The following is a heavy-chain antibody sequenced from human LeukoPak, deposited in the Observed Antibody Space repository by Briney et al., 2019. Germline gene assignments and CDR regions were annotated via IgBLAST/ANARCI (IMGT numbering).Heavy chain of an antibody. V-gene: IGHV3-9*03. CDR2: ISWNSGSI. CDR3: AKDTGSGALAGTGFDY. CDR1: GFTFDDYA. Sequence: GRSLRLSCAASGFTFDDYAMHWVRQAPGKGLEWVSGISWNSGSIGYADSVKGRFTISRDNAKNSLYLQMNSLRAEDMALYYCAKDTGSGALAGTGFDYWGQGTLVTVSS. J-gene: IGHJ4*02. D-gene: IGHD6-19*01.